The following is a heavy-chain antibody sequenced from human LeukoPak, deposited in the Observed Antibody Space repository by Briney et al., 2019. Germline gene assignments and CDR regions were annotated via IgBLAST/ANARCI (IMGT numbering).Heavy chain of an antibody. D-gene: IGHD2-2*01. V-gene: IGHV3-53*01. J-gene: IGHJ4*02. CDR2: IYSGGST. CDR1: RFTFSTYS. CDR3: ARDGCSSTSCYDY. Sequence: GGSLRLSCAASRFTFSTYSMNWVRQAPGKGLEWVSVIYSGGSTYYADSVKGRFTISRDNSKNTLYLQMNSLRAEDTAVYYCARDGCSSTSCYDYWGQGTLVTVSS.